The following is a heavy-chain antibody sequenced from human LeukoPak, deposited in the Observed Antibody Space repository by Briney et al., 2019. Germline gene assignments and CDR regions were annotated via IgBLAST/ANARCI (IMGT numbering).Heavy chain of an antibody. CDR3: ARDQGVVGATFDY. CDR1: GYTFTSYA. CDR2: INAGNGNT. J-gene: IGHJ4*02. Sequence: ASVKVSCKASGYTFTSYAMHWVRQAPGQRLEWMGWINAGNGNTKYSQKFRGRVTITRDTSASTAYMELSSLRSEDTAVYYCARDQGVVGATFDYWGQGTLVTVSS. V-gene: IGHV1-3*01. D-gene: IGHD1-26*01.